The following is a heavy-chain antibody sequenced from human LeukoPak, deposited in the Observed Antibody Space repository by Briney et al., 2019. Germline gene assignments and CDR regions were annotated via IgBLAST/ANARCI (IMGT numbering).Heavy chain of an antibody. CDR1: GFTFTSSA. Sequence: GTSVKVSCKASGFTFTSSAVQWVRQARGQRLEWIGWIVVGSGNTNYAQKFQERVTTTRDMSTSTAYMELSSLRSEDTAVYYCAADYGSGSYVDFDYWGQGTLVTVSS. CDR2: IVVGSGNT. J-gene: IGHJ4*02. CDR3: AADYGSGSYVDFDY. V-gene: IGHV1-58*01. D-gene: IGHD3-10*01.